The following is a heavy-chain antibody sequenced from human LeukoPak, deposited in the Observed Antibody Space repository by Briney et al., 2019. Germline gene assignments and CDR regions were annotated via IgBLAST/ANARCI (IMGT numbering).Heavy chain of an antibody. CDR3: AHSTGSGAPTDGPADY. CDR1: GGSVSGYY. V-gene: IGHV4-34*01. CDR2: INDRGNT. D-gene: IGHD3-10*01. Sequence: SETLSLTRAVYGGSVSGYYWSWIRQTPGRGLEWIGEINDRGNTNNNPSLKSRVTISVHTSKNQFSLKLRSVTAADTAVYYCAHSTGSGAPTDGPADYWGQGTLVTVSS. J-gene: IGHJ4*02.